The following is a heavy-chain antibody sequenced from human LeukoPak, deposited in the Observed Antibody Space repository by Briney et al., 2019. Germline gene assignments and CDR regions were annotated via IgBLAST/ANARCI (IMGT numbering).Heavy chain of an antibody. CDR2: LTNSGST. D-gene: IGHD3-3*01. J-gene: IGHJ6*03. CDR3: ARHRRNDFWSGLGYYYMDV. Sequence: SETLSLTCIVSGGSIDSYYWSWIRQPPGKGLEWIGYLTNSGSTKYNPSLNSRVTLSEDTLRNQVSLKLKYVTAADTAVYFCARHRRNDFWSGLGYYYMDVWGTGITVTVSS. V-gene: IGHV4-59*08. CDR1: GGSIDSYY.